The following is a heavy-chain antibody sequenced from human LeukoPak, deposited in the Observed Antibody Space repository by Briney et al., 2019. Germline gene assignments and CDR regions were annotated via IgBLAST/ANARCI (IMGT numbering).Heavy chain of an antibody. J-gene: IGHJ4*02. V-gene: IGHV3-23*01. Sequence: PSETLSLTCTVSGGSISSSSYYWGWIRQPPGKGLEWISSISGSSWNTYFADSVMGRFTISRDNYNNTLYLQMNNLRADDTAIYYCAKGLMGNSVYFEKWGQGTLATVSS. CDR3: AKGLMGNSVYFEK. CDR2: ISGSSWNT. CDR1: GGSISSSSYY. D-gene: IGHD5-18*01.